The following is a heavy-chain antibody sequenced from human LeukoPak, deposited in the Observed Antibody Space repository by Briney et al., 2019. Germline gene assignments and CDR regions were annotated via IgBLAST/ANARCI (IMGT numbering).Heavy chain of an antibody. D-gene: IGHD2-15*01. Sequence: ASVKVSCKASGYTFTSYGISWVRQAPGQGLEWMGWISAYNGSTNYAQKLQGRVTMTTDTSTSAAYMELRSLRSDDTAVYYCARDLEVVVVESGYYYYYYGMDVWGQGTTVTVSS. J-gene: IGHJ6*02. CDR3: ARDLEVVVVESGYYYYYYGMDV. V-gene: IGHV1-18*01. CDR1: GYTFTSYG. CDR2: ISAYNGST.